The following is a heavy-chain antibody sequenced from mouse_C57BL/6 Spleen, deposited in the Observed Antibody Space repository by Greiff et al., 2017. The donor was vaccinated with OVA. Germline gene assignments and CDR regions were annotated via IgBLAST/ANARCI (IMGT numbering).Heavy chain of an antibody. V-gene: IGHV1-82*01. Sequence: QVQLQQSGPELVKPGASVKISCKASGYAFSSSWMNWVKQRPGKGLEWIGRIYPGDGDTNSNGKFKGKATLTADKSSSTASMQLSSLTSEDSAVYFCEREAGGAMDYWGQGTSVTVSS. CDR1: GYAFSSSW. CDR3: EREAGGAMDY. J-gene: IGHJ4*01. CDR2: IYPGDGDT. D-gene: IGHD3-2*02.